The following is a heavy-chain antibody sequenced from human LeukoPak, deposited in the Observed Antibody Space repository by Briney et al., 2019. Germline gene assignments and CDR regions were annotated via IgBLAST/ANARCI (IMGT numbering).Heavy chain of an antibody. D-gene: IGHD2-15*01. CDR3: ARLGYCSGASCYPPHHY. CDR1: GYTFTNYW. V-gene: IGHV5-51*01. J-gene: IGHJ4*02. Sequence: GESLKISCKRSGYTFTNYWIGWVRQMPGKGLEWMAIIHPGDSDTKYSPSFRGQVTISADKSISTAYLQWSSLKASDTAMYYCARLGYCSGASCYPPHHYWGQGTLVTVSS. CDR2: IHPGDSDT.